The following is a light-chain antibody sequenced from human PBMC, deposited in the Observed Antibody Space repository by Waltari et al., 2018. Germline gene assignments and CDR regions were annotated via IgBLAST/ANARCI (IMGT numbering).Light chain of an antibody. CDR1: ALPGQY. J-gene: IGLJ1*01. V-gene: IGLV3-25*03. CDR2: KDN. Sequence: SYELTQPPSVSVSPGQTATITCSGDALPGQYAYWYQQKPGQAPLLVIYKDNQRHSGIPGEFSGSTSGTIVTLTIRGVQAEDEADYYGQSADSSGAYKVFGTGTKVSVL. CDR3: QSADSSGAYKV.